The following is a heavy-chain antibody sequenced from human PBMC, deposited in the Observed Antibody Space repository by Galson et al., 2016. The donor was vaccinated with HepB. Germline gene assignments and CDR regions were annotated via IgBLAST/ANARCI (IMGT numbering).Heavy chain of an antibody. CDR2: IYSTGTT. Sequence: SLRLSCAASGFPVSNNYMIWFRQAPGQVLEWVSLIYSTGTTSYADSVKGRFTISRDNAKASLSLQMNSLRVEETAVYICVREDNLGHPALADFWGQGTLFTVSS. J-gene: IGHJ4*02. D-gene: IGHD2-15*01. CDR3: VREDNLGHPALADF. CDR1: GFPVSNNY. V-gene: IGHV3-66*01.